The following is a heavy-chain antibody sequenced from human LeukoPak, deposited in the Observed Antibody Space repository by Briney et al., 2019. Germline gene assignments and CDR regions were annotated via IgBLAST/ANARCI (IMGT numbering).Heavy chain of an antibody. V-gene: IGHV4-59*01. Sequence: SETLSLTCTVSGGSISSYYWSWIRQPPGKGLEWIGYVYYSGSTNYNPSLKSRVTISVDTSKSQFSLKLSSVTAADTAVYYCARGTALVAPDYFDYWGQGTLVAVSS. D-gene: IGHD5-18*01. CDR2: VYYSGST. CDR1: GGSISSYY. CDR3: ARGTALVAPDYFDY. J-gene: IGHJ4*02.